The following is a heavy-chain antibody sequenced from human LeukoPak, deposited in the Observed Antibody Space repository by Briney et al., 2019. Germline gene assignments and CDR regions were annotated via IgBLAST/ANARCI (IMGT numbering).Heavy chain of an antibody. CDR1: GFTFNNYG. CDR2: ISYDRSNK. CDR3: VRWAQPDY. J-gene: IGHJ4*02. Sequence: GGSLSLSCAASGFTFNNYGMHWVRQAPGKGLEWVAVISYDRSNKYYADSVKGRFTISRDNSKNTLYLQMNSLRAEDTAVYYCVRWAQPDYWGQGTLVTVSS. V-gene: IGHV3-30*03.